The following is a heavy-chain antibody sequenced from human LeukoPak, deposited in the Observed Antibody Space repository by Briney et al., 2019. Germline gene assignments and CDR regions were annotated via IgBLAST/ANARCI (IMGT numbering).Heavy chain of an antibody. Sequence: GGSLRLSCAASGFTVSSNYMSWVRQAPGKGLEWVSVIYSGGNTYYADSVKGRFTISRDNSKNTLYLQMNSLRAEDTAVYYCARDGMTTVDFDYWGQGTLVTVSS. V-gene: IGHV3-66*01. D-gene: IGHD4-11*01. J-gene: IGHJ4*02. CDR1: GFTVSSNY. CDR3: ARDGMTTVDFDY. CDR2: IYSGGNT.